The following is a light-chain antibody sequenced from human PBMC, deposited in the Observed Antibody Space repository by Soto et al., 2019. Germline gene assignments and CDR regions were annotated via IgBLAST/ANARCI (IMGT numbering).Light chain of an antibody. Sequence: DIQMTQSPSTLSPSVGDRVTITCRASQSISGWLAWYQQKPGKAPKLLIYDASSLERGVPSRFSGSGSGTEFTLTISCLQPDDFATYYCQQYNNYSTFGQGTKVEIK. CDR3: QQYNNYST. CDR1: QSISGW. CDR2: DAS. J-gene: IGKJ1*01. V-gene: IGKV1-5*01.